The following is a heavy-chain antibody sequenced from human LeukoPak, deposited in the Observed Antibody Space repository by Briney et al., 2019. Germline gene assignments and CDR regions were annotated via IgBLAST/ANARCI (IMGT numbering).Heavy chain of an antibody. CDR3: AREIYDSSGSFDY. D-gene: IGHD3-22*01. Sequence: SETLSLTCTVSGGSISSGGYYWSWIRQHPGKGLEWIGYIYYSGSTYYNPSLKSRVTISVDTSKNQFSLKLSSVTAADTAVYYCAREIYDSSGSFDYWGQGTLVTVSS. V-gene: IGHV4-31*03. CDR1: GGSISSGGYY. CDR2: IYYSGST. J-gene: IGHJ4*02.